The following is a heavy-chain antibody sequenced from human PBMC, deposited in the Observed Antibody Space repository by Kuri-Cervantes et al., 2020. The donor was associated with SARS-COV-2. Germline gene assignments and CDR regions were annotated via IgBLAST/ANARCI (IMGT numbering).Heavy chain of an antibody. D-gene: IGHD4-17*01. J-gene: IGHJ4*02. Sequence: GGSLRLSCAASGFNFNNFDINWVRQAPGKGLEWVAVILYHGVDSYYADSVEGRFTISRDNSKNTLYLQTNSLRAEDTAVYYCAKEGGVGDYADYYFDCWGQGTLVTVSS. CDR3: AKEGGVGDYADYYFDC. CDR1: GFNFNNFD. CDR2: ILYHGVDS. V-gene: IGHV3-30-3*01.